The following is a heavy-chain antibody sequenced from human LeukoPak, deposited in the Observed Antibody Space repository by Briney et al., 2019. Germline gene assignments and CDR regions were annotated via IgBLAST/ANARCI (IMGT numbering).Heavy chain of an antibody. CDR1: GYTFTSYD. CDR3: ARARSAYDAFDI. V-gene: IGHV1-8*01. CDR2: MNPNSGNT. Sequence: ASVKVSRKASGYTFTSYDINWVRQATGQGLEWMGWMNPNSGNTGYAQKFQGRVTMTRNTSISTAYMELSSLRSEDTAVYYCARARSAYDAFDIWGQGTMVTVSS. D-gene: IGHD1-14*01. J-gene: IGHJ3*02.